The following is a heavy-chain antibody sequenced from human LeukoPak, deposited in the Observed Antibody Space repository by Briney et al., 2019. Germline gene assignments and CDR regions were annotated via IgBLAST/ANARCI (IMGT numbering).Heavy chain of an antibody. Sequence: PGGSLRLSCAASGFTFSSYAMHWVRQAPGKGLEWVSVISYDGSNKYYADSVKGRFTISRDNSKNTLYLQMNSLRAEDTAVYYCARDLRESGYYTTSPDYWGQGTLVTVSS. V-gene: IGHV3-30-3*01. CDR1: GFTFSSYA. J-gene: IGHJ4*02. CDR2: ISYDGSNK. D-gene: IGHD3-22*01. CDR3: ARDLRESGYYTTSPDY.